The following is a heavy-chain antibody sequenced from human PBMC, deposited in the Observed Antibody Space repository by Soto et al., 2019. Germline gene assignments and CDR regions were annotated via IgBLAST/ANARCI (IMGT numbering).Heavy chain of an antibody. V-gene: IGHV3-30-3*01. Sequence: VGSLRLSCAASGFTFSSYAMHWVRQAPGKGLEWVAVISYDGSNKYYADSVKGRFTISRDNSKNTLYLQMNSLRAEDTAVYYCARDTAGYSYGPSFDYWGQGTLVTVSS. D-gene: IGHD5-18*01. CDR2: ISYDGSNK. J-gene: IGHJ4*02. CDR1: GFTFSSYA. CDR3: ARDTAGYSYGPSFDY.